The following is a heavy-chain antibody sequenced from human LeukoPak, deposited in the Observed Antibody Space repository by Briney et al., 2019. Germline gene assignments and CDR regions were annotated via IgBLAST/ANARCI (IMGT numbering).Heavy chain of an antibody. V-gene: IGHV3-21*01. D-gene: IGHD5-24*01. J-gene: IGHJ4*02. CDR3: ASPPDGSLEF. CDR2: ISSSSSFI. Sequence: GGSLRLSCAASRFTLRSYTMNWVRQAPGKGLEWVSSISSSSSFIYYADSVNGRFTIPRDNAKNSLDLQMNSLRGEDMAVYNGASPPDGSLEFWGQGTLVTVSS. CDR1: RFTLRSYT.